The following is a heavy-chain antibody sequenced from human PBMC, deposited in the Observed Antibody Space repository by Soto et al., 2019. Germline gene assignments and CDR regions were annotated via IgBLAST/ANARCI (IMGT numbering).Heavy chain of an antibody. Sequence: KPSETLSLTCTVSGGSISSYYWSWIRQPPGKGLEWIGYIYYSGSTNYNPSLKSRVTISVDTSKNQFSPKLSSVTAADTAVYYCARDAFGGSYRGWFDPWGQGTLVTVSS. CDR1: GGSISSYY. CDR3: ARDAFGGSYRGWFDP. J-gene: IGHJ5*02. D-gene: IGHD1-26*01. V-gene: IGHV4-59*01. CDR2: IYYSGST.